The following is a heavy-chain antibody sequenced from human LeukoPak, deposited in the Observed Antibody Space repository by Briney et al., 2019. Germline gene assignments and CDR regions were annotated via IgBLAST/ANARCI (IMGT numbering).Heavy chain of an antibody. J-gene: IGHJ5*02. Sequence: SETLSLTCTVSGGSISSHYWSWIRQPPGKGLEWIGYIYYSGSTNYNPSLKSRVTISVDTYKNQFSLKLSSVTAADTAVYYCARLVNWGWFDPWGQGTLVTVSS. CDR2: IYYSGST. D-gene: IGHD7-27*01. CDR1: GGSISSHY. V-gene: IGHV4-59*11. CDR3: ARLVNWGWFDP.